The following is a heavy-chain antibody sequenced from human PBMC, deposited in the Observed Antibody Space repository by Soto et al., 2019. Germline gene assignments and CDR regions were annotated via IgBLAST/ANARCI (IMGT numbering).Heavy chain of an antibody. CDR3: AREGSSSSHFDY. D-gene: IGHD6-6*01. CDR2: IYYSGST. CDR1: GGSISSGDYY. Sequence: KTSETLSLTCTVSGGSISSGDYYWSWIRQPPGKGLEWIGYIYYSGSTYYNPSLKSRVTISVDTSKNQFYLKLSSVTAADTAVYYCAREGSSSSHFDYWGQGTLVTVSS. V-gene: IGHV4-30-4*01. J-gene: IGHJ4*02.